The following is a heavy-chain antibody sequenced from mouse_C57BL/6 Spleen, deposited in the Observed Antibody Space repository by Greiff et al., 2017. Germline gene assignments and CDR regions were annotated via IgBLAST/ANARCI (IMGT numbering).Heavy chain of an antibody. CDR3: ARGIKGYAMDY. CDR1: GYTFTSYW. D-gene: IGHD2-4*01. CDR2: IDPSDSYT. V-gene: IGHV1-69*01. Sequence: QVQLQQPGAELVMPGASVKLSCKASGYTFTSYWMHWVKQRPGQGLEWIGEIDPSDSYTNYNQKFKGKSTLTVDKSSSTAYMQLSSLTSADSAVYYCARGIKGYAMDYWGQGTSVTVSS. J-gene: IGHJ4*01.